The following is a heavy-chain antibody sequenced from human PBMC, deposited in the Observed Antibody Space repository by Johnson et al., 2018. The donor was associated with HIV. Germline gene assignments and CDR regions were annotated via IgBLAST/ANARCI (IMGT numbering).Heavy chain of an antibody. D-gene: IGHD3-22*01. Sequence: QVQLVESGGGLVKAGGSLRLSCAASGFIFNDYYMSWIRQAPGKGLELLSYISTSGGTLYYADSVKDRFPIFRDNSKNTLYLQMNSLRAEDTAVYYCAKVYDSSGYYSYDAFDIWGQGTMVTVSS. CDR3: AKVYDSSGYYSYDAFDI. J-gene: IGHJ3*02. CDR1: GFIFNDYY. V-gene: IGHV3-11*01. CDR2: ISTSGGTL.